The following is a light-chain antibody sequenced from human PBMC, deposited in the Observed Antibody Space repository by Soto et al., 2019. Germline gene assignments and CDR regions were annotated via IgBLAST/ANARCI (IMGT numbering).Light chain of an antibody. CDR2: DAS. J-gene: IGKJ1*01. Sequence: DIQMTQSPSTLSASVGDRVTITCRVRQSISSWLAWYQQKPGKAPKLLIYDASSLESGVPSRFSGSGSGTEFTLTITSMQPDDFATYYCQQYNSYPWTFGQGTKVDIK. CDR3: QQYNSYPWT. CDR1: QSISSW. V-gene: IGKV1-5*01.